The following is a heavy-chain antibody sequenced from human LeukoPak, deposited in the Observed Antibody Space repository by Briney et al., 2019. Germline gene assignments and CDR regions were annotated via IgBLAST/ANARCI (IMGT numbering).Heavy chain of an antibody. CDR1: GFTFSSYG. CDR2: ISYDGSNK. J-gene: IGHJ4*02. CDR3: ATQQLGTGGDY. Sequence: GGSLRLSCAASGFTFSSYGMHWVRQAPGKGLEWVAVISYDGSNKYYADSVKGRFTISRDNSKNTLYLQMNSLRAEDTAVYYCATQQLGTGGDYWGQGTLVTVSS. V-gene: IGHV3-30*03. D-gene: IGHD6-13*01.